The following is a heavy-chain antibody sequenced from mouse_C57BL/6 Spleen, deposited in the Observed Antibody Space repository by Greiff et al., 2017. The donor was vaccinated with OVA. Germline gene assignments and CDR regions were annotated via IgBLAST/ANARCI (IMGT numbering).Heavy chain of an antibody. D-gene: IGHD1-1*01. CDR1: GYSITSGYY. Sequence: ESGPGLVKPSQSLSLTCSVTGYSITSGYYWKWIRQFPGNKLEWMGYISYDGSNNYNPSLKNRISITRDTSKNQFFLKLNSVTTEDTATYYCARVGITTVVARYFDVWGTGTTVTVSS. J-gene: IGHJ1*03. V-gene: IGHV3-6*01. CDR3: ARVGITTVVARYFDV. CDR2: ISYDGSN.